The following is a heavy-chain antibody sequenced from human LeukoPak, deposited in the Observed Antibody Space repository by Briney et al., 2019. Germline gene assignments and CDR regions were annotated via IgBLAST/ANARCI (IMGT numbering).Heavy chain of an antibody. CDR3: AKDRNYYDSSGYYYVFDY. J-gene: IGHJ4*02. V-gene: IGHV3-23*01. CDR2: ISGSGGST. Sequence: GGSLRFSCAASGFTFSSYAMSWVRQAPGKGLEWVSAISGSGGSTYYADSVKGRFTISRDNSKNTLHLQMNSLRAEDTAVYYCAKDRNYYDSSGYYYVFDYRGQGTLVTVSS. D-gene: IGHD3-22*01. CDR1: GFTFSSYA.